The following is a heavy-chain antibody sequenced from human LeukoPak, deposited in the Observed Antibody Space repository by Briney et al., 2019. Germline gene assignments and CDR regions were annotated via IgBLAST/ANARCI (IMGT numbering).Heavy chain of an antibody. CDR2: IYYSGST. CDR1: GGSISSYY. J-gene: IGHJ6*02. CDR3: ARMKVGAYYYYGMDV. V-gene: IGHV4-59*08. Sequence: SETLSLTCTVSGGSISSYYWSWIRQPAGKGLEWIGYIYYSGSTNYNPSLKSRVTISVDTSKNQFSLKLSSVTAADTAVYYCARMKVGAYYYYGMDVWGQGTTVTVSS. D-gene: IGHD1-26*01.